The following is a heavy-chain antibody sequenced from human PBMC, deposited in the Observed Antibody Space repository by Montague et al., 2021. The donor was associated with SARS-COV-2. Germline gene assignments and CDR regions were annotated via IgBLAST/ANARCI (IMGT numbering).Heavy chain of an antibody. CDR2: VNQSGRT. D-gene: IGHD3-9*01. CDR1: GGSLTNHY. V-gene: IGHV4-34*01. J-gene: IGHJ4*02. Sequence: SETLSLTCAVYGGSLTNHYWTWVSQPPGNGLEWVGEVNQSGRTTHYNPSLRSRVTISVDRSNNQVSLTLESVTAADTAVYYCARVPLHFDGFDYWGQGSLVTVSS. CDR3: ARVPLHFDGFDY.